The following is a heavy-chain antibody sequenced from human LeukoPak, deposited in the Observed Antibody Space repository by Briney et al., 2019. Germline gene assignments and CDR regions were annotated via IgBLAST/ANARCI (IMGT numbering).Heavy chain of an antibody. CDR3: ARSPAAMTVGSWFDP. CDR2: IIPIFGTA. V-gene: IGHV1-69*01. Sequence: ASVKVSCKASGGTFSSYAISWVRQAPGQGLEWMGGIIPIFGTANYAQKFQGRVTITADESTSTAYMELSSLRSKDTAVYYCARSPAAMTVGSWFDPWGQGTLVTVSS. CDR1: GGTFSSYA. J-gene: IGHJ5*02. D-gene: IGHD2-2*01.